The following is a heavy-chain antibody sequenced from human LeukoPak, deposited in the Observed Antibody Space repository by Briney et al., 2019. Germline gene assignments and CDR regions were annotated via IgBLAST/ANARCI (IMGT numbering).Heavy chain of an antibody. V-gene: IGHV3-7*03. CDR3: ARGRIRVTMVRGVFFDY. CDR1: GFTFSSYW. Sequence: GGSLRLSCAASGFTFSSYWMSWVRQAPGKGLERVANIKQDGSEKYYVDSVKGRFTISRDNAKNSLYLQMNSLRAEDTAVYYCARGRIRVTMVRGVFFDYWGQGTLVTVSS. J-gene: IGHJ4*02. D-gene: IGHD3-10*01. CDR2: IKQDGSEK.